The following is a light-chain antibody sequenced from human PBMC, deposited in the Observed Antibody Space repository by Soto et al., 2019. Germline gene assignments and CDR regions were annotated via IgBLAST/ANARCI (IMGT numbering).Light chain of an antibody. J-gene: IGLJ2*01. Sequence: QSALTQPASVSGSPGQSITISCTGTSSDVGGYNYVSWYQHHPGKAPKLMIYNVSNRPAGVSNRFSGSKSGNTASLTISGLQAEDEADYYCSSCTRSSTMVFGGGTKLTVL. V-gene: IGLV2-14*03. CDR3: SSCTRSSTMV. CDR1: SSDVGGYNY. CDR2: NVS.